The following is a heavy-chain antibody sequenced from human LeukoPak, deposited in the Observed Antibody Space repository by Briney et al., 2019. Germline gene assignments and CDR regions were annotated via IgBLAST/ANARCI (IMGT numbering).Heavy chain of an antibody. J-gene: IGHJ4*02. CDR2: ISGSGGST. V-gene: IGHV3-23*01. CDR1: GFTFSNYA. Sequence: GGSLRLSCAGSGFTFSNYAMSWVRQAPGKGLEWVSAISGSGGSTYYADSVKGRFTISRDNSKNTLYLQMNSLRAEDTAVYYCAKGLPVAGTGANRYWGQGTLVTVSS. D-gene: IGHD6-19*01. CDR3: AKGLPVAGTGANRY.